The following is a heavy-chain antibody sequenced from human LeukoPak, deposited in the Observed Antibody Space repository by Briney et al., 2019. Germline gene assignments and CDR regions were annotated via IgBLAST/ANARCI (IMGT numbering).Heavy chain of an antibody. CDR3: ASGSSNYEFMYYCYVMVG. D-gene: IGHD4-4*01. J-gene: IGHJ6*02. CDR1: GGSISSYY. Sequence: SETLSPTCTVSGGSISSYYWSWIRQPPGKGLAWIGYIYYSGSTNYNPSLKGRVTISVDTSKNQFSLKLSSVTAADTAVYYCASGSSNYEFMYYCYVMVGWGQGTKVTVSS. CDR2: IYYSGST. V-gene: IGHV4-59*01.